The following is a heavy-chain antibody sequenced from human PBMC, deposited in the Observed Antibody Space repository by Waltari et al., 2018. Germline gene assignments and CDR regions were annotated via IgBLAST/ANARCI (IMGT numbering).Heavy chain of an antibody. D-gene: IGHD3-3*01. Sequence: EVQLVQSGAEVKKPGATVKISCKASGYTFTDYYMHWVQQAPGKGLEWMGRVDPEDSETIYAEKFQGRVTITADTSTDTAYMELSSLRSEDTAVYYCATDFWSAPNAFDIWGQGTMVIVSS. CDR1: GYTFTDYY. J-gene: IGHJ3*02. CDR2: VDPEDSET. CDR3: ATDFWSAPNAFDI. V-gene: IGHV1-69-2*01.